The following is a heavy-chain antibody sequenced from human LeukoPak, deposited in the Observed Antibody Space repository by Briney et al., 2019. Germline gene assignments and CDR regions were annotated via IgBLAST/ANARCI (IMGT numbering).Heavy chain of an antibody. CDR3: ARSRGWLQSHPLGY. J-gene: IGHJ4*02. D-gene: IGHD5-24*01. CDR1: GYSISSGYY. Sequence: PSETLSLTCIVSGYSISSGYYWGWIRQPPGKGLEWIGSIYYNGNTYYNPSLKSRVTISIDTSKNQFSLKLSSVTAADTAVYYCARSRGWLQSHPLGYWGQGTLVTVSS. V-gene: IGHV4-38-2*02. CDR2: IYYNGNT.